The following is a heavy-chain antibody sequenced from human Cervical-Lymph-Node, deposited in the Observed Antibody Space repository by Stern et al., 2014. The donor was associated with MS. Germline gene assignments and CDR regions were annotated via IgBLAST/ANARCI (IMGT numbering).Heavy chain of an antibody. CDR3: ARDGDTAMVTPLYFFAF. V-gene: IGHV1-69*01. J-gene: IGHJ4*02. CDR2: VIPIFGTP. D-gene: IGHD5-18*01. CDR1: GGSFNNYA. Sequence: QVQLRQSGAEVKEPGSAVKVSCKASGGSFNNYAINWVRQAPGQGLEWVGGVIPIFGTPQYAHKFQGRLTFTADESTNTAYMELSSLRSEDSAVYYCARDGDTAMVTPLYFFAFWGQGTLVIVSS.